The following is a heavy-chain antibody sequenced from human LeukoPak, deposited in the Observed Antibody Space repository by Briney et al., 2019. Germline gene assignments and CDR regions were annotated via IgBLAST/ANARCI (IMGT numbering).Heavy chain of an antibody. CDR2: ISAYNGNT. CDR3: ARELDCSSTSCYPQLDYYYGMDV. V-gene: IGHV1-18*01. CDR1: GYTFTSYG. J-gene: IGHJ6*02. D-gene: IGHD2-2*01. Sequence: GASVTVSCKASGYTFTSYGISWVRQAPGQGLEWMGWISAYNGNTNYAQKLQGRVTMTTDTSTSTAYMELRGLRSDDTAVYYCARELDCSSTSCYPQLDYYYGMDVWGQGTTVTVS.